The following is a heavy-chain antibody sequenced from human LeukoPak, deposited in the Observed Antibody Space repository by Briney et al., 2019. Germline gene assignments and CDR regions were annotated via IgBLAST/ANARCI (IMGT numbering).Heavy chain of an antibody. CDR3: GREGYYYDSSGYYPHDAFDI. CDR2: IYYSGST. D-gene: IGHD3-22*01. J-gene: IGHJ3*02. Sequence: PSETLSLTCTVSGGSISSSSYYWGWIRQPPGKGLEWIGSIYYSGSTYYNPSLKSRVTISVDTPKNQFSLKLSSVTAADTAVYYCGREGYYYDSSGYYPHDAFDIWGQGTMVTVSS. CDR1: GGSISSSSYY. V-gene: IGHV4-39*07.